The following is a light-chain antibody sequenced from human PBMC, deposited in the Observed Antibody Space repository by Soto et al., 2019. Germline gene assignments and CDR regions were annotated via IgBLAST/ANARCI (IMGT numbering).Light chain of an antibody. CDR3: QQCNSWPQWT. CDR2: DAS. J-gene: IGKJ1*01. V-gene: IGKV3-11*01. Sequence: EIVLPQSPATLSLSPGERATLSCRASQSVGTFFAWYQQKPGQAPRLLIYDASNRATGIPARFSGSGSGTDFTLTISSLEPEDFAVYYCQQCNSWPQWTFGQGTKVDIK. CDR1: QSVGTF.